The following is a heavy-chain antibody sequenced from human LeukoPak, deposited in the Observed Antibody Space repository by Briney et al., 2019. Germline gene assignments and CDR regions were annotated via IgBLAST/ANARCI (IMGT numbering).Heavy chain of an antibody. CDR1: GGSISSYY. CDR2: ISGSVGTI. D-gene: IGHD6-25*01. CDR3: AKDLSGYGPYWYFDL. J-gene: IGHJ2*01. V-gene: IGHV3-23*01. Sequence: ETLSLTCTVSGGSISSYYWSWVRQAPGKGLEWVSSISGSVGTIYYADSVKGRFTISRDNSKDTLYLQMNNLRAEDSAVYYCAKDLSGYGPYWYFDLWGRGTLVTVSS.